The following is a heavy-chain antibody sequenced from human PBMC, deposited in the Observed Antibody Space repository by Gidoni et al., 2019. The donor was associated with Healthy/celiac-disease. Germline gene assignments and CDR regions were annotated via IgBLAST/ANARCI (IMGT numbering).Heavy chain of an antibody. V-gene: IGHV4-31*03. Sequence: VKPSQTLSLTCTVSGGSISSGGYYWSWIRQHPGKGLEWIGYIYYSGSTYYNPSLKSRVTISVDTSKNQFSLKLSSVTAADTAGYYCARDANYYGSGSYSLFDYWGQGTLVTVSS. CDR1: GGSISSGGYY. J-gene: IGHJ4*02. CDR3: ARDANYYGSGSYSLFDY. CDR2: IYYSGST. D-gene: IGHD3-10*01.